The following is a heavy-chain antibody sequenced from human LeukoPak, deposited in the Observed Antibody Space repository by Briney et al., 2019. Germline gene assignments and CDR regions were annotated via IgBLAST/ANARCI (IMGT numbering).Heavy chain of an antibody. D-gene: IGHD6-13*01. J-gene: IGHJ1*01. CDR3: AKVSIAAAGTEYFQH. CDR2: ISWNSGSI. V-gene: IGHV3-9*01. CDR1: GFTFDDHA. Sequence: GRSLRLSCAASGFTFDDHAMHWVRQAPGKGLEWVSGISWNSGSIGYADSVKGRFTISRDNAKNSLYLQMNSLRAEDTALYYCAKVSIAAAGTEYFQHWGQGTLVTVSS.